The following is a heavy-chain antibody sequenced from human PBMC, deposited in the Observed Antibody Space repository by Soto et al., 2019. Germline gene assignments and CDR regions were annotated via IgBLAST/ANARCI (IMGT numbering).Heavy chain of an antibody. CDR1: GYIFNNYG. D-gene: IGHD4-17*01. Sequence: QVQLVQSGAEVQKPGASVKVSCKASGYIFNNYGITWVRQAPGQGLEWMGWIYSKEGKINFAQKFQGRITMTMDTSTSTAYIELRSLRFDDSAVYFYARDIDYDIDYWGQGTLVTVSS. CDR3: ARDIDYDIDY. J-gene: IGHJ4*02. CDR2: IYSKEGKI. V-gene: IGHV1-18*01.